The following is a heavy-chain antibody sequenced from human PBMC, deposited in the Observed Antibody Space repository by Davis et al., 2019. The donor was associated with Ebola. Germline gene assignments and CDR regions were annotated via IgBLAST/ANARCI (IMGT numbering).Heavy chain of an antibody. CDR3: MSRGLVSATDEAFDI. Sequence: GESLKISCAASGFTFTSAWMSWVRQAPGKGLEWVGRIKSKISGGTINYAAPVKGRFTISRDDSKNTVYLQMNSMKAEDTGMYYCMSRGLVSATDEAFDIWGQGTTVTVSS. J-gene: IGHJ6*02. CDR2: IKSKISGGTI. CDR1: GFTFTSAW. D-gene: IGHD1-1*01. V-gene: IGHV3-15*05.